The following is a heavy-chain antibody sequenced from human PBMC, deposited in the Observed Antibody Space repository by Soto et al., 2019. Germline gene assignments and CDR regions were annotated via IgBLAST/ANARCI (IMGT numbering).Heavy chain of an antibody. CDR3: VTDYDDKGWGGY. CDR2: INQDGSEK. D-gene: IGHD3-9*01. V-gene: IGHV3-7*04. Sequence: EVQLVESGGGLVQPGGSLRLSCAASGFTFTSYWMDWVRQAPGKGLEWVAIINQDGSEKHYVDSVKGRFTISRDNAKNSLYLEMDSVRAGDTAVYYCVTDYDDKGWGGYWGQGNLVTVSS. J-gene: IGHJ4*02. CDR1: GFTFTSYW.